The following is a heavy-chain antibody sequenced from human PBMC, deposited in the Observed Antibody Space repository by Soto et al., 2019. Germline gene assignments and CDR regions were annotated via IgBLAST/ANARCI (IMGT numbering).Heavy chain of an antibody. CDR3: ARRNVLMVYAIDAFDI. V-gene: IGHV1-3*01. D-gene: IGHD2-8*01. J-gene: IGHJ3*02. CDR1: GYTFTSYA. CDR2: INAGNGNT. Sequence: VSVKVSCKASGYTFTSYAMHWVRQAPEQRLEWMGWINAGNGNTKYSQKFQGRVTITRDTSASTAYMELSSLRSEDTAVYYCARRNVLMVYAIDAFDIWGQGTMVTVSS.